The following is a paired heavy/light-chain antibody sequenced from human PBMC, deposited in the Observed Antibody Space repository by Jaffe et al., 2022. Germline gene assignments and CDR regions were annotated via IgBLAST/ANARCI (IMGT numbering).Light chain of an antibody. V-gene: IGKV1-12*01. Sequence: DIQMTQSPSSVSASVGDRVTITCRASQGISVWLAWYQQKPGKAPKLLIYAASTLQSGVPSRFSGSGSGTDFTLTISSLQPEDFATYYCQQASSLPPWTFGQGTKVEVK. CDR1: QGISVW. CDR2: AAS. CDR3: QQASSLPPWT. J-gene: IGKJ1*01.
Heavy chain of an antibody. D-gene: IGHD4-17*01. V-gene: IGHV3-30*02. J-gene: IGHJ4*02. Sequence: QVQLVESGGGVVQPGGSLRLSCAASGFSFSSSDMHWVRQAPGKGLEWVALIRYDGNNKYFADSMRGRFTISRDNSKNTLWLQMNSLRPEDTAVYYCATDPMRGAGDHYFDYWGQGTLVTVSS. CDR2: IRYDGNNK. CDR1: GFSFSSSD. CDR3: ATDPMRGAGDHYFDY.